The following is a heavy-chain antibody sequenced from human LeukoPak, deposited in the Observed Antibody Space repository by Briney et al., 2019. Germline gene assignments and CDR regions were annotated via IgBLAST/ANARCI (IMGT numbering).Heavy chain of an antibody. CDR3: ARVSSPWSPRDAFDI. D-gene: IGHD1-26*01. CDR1: GDSVSSNSAT. V-gene: IGHV6-1*01. Sequence: SQTLSLTCAISGDSVSSNSATWNWIRQSPSRGLEWLARTYYKSKWYNDYAVSVKSRITINSDTSKNQFSLQLNSVTPEDTAVYYCARVSSPWSPRDAFDIWGQGTMVTVSS. J-gene: IGHJ3*02. CDR2: TYYKSKWYN.